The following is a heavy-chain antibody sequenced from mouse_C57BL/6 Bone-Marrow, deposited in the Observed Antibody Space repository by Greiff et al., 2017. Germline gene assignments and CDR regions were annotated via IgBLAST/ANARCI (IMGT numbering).Heavy chain of an antibody. D-gene: IGHD2-2*01. CDR2: INYDGSST. CDR3: ARYGYGFDY. V-gene: IGHV5-16*01. Sequence: EVYLVESEGGLVQPGSSMKLSCTASGFTFSDYYMAWVRQVPEKGLEWVANINYDGSSTYYLDSLKSRFIISRDNAKNILYLQMSSLKSEDTATYYCARYGYGFDYWGQGTTLTVSS. CDR1: GFTFSDYY. J-gene: IGHJ2*01.